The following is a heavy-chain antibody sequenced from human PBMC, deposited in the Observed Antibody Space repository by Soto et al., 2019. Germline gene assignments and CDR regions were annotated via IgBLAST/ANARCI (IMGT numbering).Heavy chain of an antibody. V-gene: IGHV4-34*01. J-gene: IGHJ5*02. CDR2: INHSGST. D-gene: IGHD3-3*01. CDR1: GGSFSGYY. CDR3: ARVLRFLEWLSYNWFDP. Sequence: PSETLSLTCAVYGGSFSGYYWSWIRQPPGKGLEWIGEINHSGSTNYNPSLKSRVTIPVDTSKNQFSLKLSSVTAADTAVYYCARVLRFLEWLSYNWFDPWGQGTLVTVSS.